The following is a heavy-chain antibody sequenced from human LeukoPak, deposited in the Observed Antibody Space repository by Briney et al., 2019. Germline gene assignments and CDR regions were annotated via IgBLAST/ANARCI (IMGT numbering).Heavy chain of an antibody. J-gene: IGHJ6*02. V-gene: IGHV1-69*13. CDR2: IIPVFGTA. Sequence: SVKVSCKASVCTFSSYAISWVRQAPGRGLEWMGGIIPVFGTANYAQKFQGRVTITADESTSTAYMELSSLRSEDTAVYYCANRYYDFWSGRTRGMDVWGQGTTVKVSS. CDR1: VCTFSSYA. CDR3: ANRYYDFWSGRTRGMDV. D-gene: IGHD3-3*01.